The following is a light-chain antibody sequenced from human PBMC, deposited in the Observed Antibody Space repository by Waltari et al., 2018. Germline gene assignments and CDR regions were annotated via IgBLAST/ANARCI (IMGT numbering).Light chain of an antibody. V-gene: IGKV3-11*01. CDR3: QQRSNWTPHT. CDR2: DAS. Sequence: DIVLTQSPATLSLSPGDTATLSCRASQCVGRYLAWYQQKPGQPPRLLIYDASNRATGVPARFRGSGSGTEFTLTISSLEAEDFAVYYCQQRSNWTPHTFGQGARLDIK. CDR1: QCVGRY. J-gene: IGKJ2*01.